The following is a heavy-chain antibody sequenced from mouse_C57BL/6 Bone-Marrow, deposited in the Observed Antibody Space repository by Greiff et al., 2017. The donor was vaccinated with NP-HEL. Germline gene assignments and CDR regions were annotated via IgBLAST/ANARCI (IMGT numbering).Heavy chain of an antibody. V-gene: IGHV14-4*01. D-gene: IGHD1-1*01. CDR1: GFNIKDDY. CDR2: IDPENGDT. Sequence: EVQLQQSGAELVRPGASVKLSCTASGFNIKDDYMHWVKQRPEQGLEWIGGIDPENGDTEYASKFQGKATITADTSSNTAYLQLSSLTSEDTAVYYCTTAVVADWYFDVWGTGTTVTVSS. CDR3: TTAVVADWYFDV. J-gene: IGHJ1*03.